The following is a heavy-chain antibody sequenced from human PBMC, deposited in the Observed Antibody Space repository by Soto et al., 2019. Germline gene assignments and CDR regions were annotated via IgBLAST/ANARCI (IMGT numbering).Heavy chain of an antibody. J-gene: IGHJ6*01. D-gene: IGHD3-10*01. V-gene: IGHV1-2*02. CDR1: GYTFTGYY. CDR3: ARARITMLRPYYYGMDG. CDR2: INPNSGGT. Sequence: VQVSCKASGYTFTGYYMHWVRQAPGQGLEWMGWINPNSGGTNYAQKFQGRVTMTRDTSISTAYMELSRLRSDDTAVYYCARARITMLRPYYYGMDGWGQGTTVSVSS.